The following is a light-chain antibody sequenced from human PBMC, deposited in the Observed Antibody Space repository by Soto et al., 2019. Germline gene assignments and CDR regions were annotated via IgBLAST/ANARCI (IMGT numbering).Light chain of an antibody. CDR1: SSDVGGYNY. CDR2: GVT. Sequence: QSALTQPASVSGSPGQSITISCTGTSSDVGGYNYVSWYQQHPGIAPKLLIYGVTNRPSGVSPRFSGSKSGNTASLTISGLQAEDEAHYHCSSYTSASTLLYLFGTGTKVTVL. V-gene: IGLV2-14*01. CDR3: SSYTSASTLLYL. J-gene: IGLJ1*01.